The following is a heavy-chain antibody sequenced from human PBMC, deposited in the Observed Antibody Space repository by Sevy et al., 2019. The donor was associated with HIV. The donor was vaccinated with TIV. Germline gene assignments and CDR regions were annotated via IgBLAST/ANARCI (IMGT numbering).Heavy chain of an antibody. CDR2: IKSKTDGWTT. Sequence: GGSLRLSCAASGFTFSNAWMSWVRQAPGKGLEWVGRIKSKTDGWTTDYAAPVKGRFTISRDDSKNTLYLQMNSLKTEDTAVYYCTTCRYYDILTGYSHFDYWGQGTLVNVSS. V-gene: IGHV3-15*01. J-gene: IGHJ4*02. CDR3: TTCRYYDILTGYSHFDY. D-gene: IGHD3-9*01. CDR1: GFTFSNAW.